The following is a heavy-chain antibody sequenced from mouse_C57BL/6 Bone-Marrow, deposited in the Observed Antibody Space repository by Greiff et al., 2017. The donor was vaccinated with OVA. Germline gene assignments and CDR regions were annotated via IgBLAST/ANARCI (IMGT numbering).Heavy chain of an antibody. CDR3: ASADYYGTPYYFDY. D-gene: IGHD1-1*01. V-gene: IGHV1-64*01. CDR1: GYTFTSYW. J-gene: IGHJ2*01. Sequence: QVHVKQPGAELVKPGASVKLSCKASGYTFTSYWLHWVKQRPGQGLEWIGMIHPNSGSTNYNEKFKSKATLTVDKSSSTAYMQLSSLPSEDSAVYYCASADYYGTPYYFDYWGQGTTLTVSS. CDR2: IHPNSGST.